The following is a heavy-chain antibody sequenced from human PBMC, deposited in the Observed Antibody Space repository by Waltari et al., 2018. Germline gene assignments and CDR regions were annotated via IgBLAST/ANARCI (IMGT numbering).Heavy chain of an antibody. V-gene: IGHV3-21*02. CDR2: IGSSSSFM. D-gene: IGHD2-15*01. J-gene: IGHJ6*02. CDR3: ATRWYPGVDGMDV. CDR1: GFKFSDYA. Sequence: EVQLVESGGGLVKPGGSLRLSCAASGFKFSDYAMNWVRQAPGKGLEWVSAIGSSSSFMDYADSVRGRFTVPRDNAKNTLYLQMDTLRAEDTAVYYCATRWYPGVDGMDVWGQGTTVTVSS.